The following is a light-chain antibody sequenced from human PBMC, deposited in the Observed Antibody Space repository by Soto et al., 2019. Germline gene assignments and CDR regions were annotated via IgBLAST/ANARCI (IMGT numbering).Light chain of an antibody. J-gene: IGKJ1*01. Sequence: DIQMTQSPSSLSASVGDRVTITCRASQSISSYLNWYQQKPGKAPKLLIYAASSLQSGVPSRVSGSGSGTYFTLTISSLQPDDFATYYCQQSYSTLRTFGQGA. CDR1: QSISSY. V-gene: IGKV1-39*01. CDR2: AAS. CDR3: QQSYSTLRT.